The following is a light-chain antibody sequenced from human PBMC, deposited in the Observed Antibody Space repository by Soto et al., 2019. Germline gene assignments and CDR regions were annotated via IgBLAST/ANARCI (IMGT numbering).Light chain of an antibody. CDR1: SSDVGGYNF. V-gene: IGLV2-23*01. Sequence: QSALTQPASVSGSPGQSITISCTGTSSDVGGYNFVSWYQHHPGKAPKLMIYEGTQRPSGVSTRFSGSKSGNTASLTISGLQSEDEADYYCCSYGGFGIWVFGGGTKVTVL. J-gene: IGLJ3*02. CDR3: CSYGGFGIWV. CDR2: EGT.